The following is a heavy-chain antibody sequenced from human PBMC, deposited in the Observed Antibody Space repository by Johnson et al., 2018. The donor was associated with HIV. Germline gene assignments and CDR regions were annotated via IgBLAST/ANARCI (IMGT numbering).Heavy chain of an antibody. CDR3: AREFSFTPEAFDI. J-gene: IGHJ3*02. CDR1: GFTLSDYY. CDR2: ISWNSGSI. Sequence: QVQLVESGGGLVKPGGSLRLSCAASGFTLSDYYMSWIRQAPGKGLEWVSGISWNSGSIGYADSVKGRFTVSRDNSKNTLHLQMSNLRPEDTAVYYCAREFSFTPEAFDIWGQGTMVTVSS. V-gene: IGHV3-11*04. D-gene: IGHD1-14*01.